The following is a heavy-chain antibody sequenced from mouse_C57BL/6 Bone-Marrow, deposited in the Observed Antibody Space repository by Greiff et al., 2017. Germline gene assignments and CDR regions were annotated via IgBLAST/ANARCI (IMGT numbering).Heavy chain of an antibody. V-gene: IGHV1-19*01. CDR1: GYTFTDYY. Sequence: EVQLVESGPVLVKPGASVKMSCKASGYTFTDYYMNWVKQSHGKSLEWIGVINPYNGGTSSNQTFKGTATLTVDKSSRKDYMELNSLTSEDSAVYYCERELYSNCDYLGQGTTLTVSS. J-gene: IGHJ2*01. CDR3: ERELYSNCDY. D-gene: IGHD2-5*01. CDR2: INPYNGGT.